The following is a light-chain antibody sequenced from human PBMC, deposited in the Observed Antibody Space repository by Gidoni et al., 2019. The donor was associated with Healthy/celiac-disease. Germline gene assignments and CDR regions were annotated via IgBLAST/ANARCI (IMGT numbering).Light chain of an antibody. V-gene: IGKV3-20*01. J-gene: IGKJ1*01. CDR1: QSVSSSY. CDR2: GAS. Sequence: EIVFTQSPGTVSLSPGERATLSCRASQSVSSSYLAWYQQKPGQAPRLLIYGASSRATGIPDRFSGSGSGTDFTLTISRLEPEDFAVYYCQQYGSSPPWTFGQGTKVEIK. CDR3: QQYGSSPPWT.